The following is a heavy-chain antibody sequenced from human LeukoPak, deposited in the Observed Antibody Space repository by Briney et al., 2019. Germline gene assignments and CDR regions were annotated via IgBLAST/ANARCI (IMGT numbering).Heavy chain of an antibody. CDR1: GYTFTDYY. CDR3: VRYCSSRSCSRMDV. V-gene: IGHV1-2*02. D-gene: IGHD2-2*01. J-gene: IGHJ6*02. CDR2: INPDSGDT. Sequence: GASVTVSCKASGYTFTDYYIHWVRQAPGQGLEWMGWINPDSGDTNYAQKFQGRVTMTRDTSISTAYMELSSLRSDDTAVYYCVRYCSSRSCSRMDVWGQGTTVTVSS.